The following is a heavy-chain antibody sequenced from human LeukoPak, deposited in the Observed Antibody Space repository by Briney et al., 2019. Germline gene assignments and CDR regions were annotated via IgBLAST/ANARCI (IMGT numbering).Heavy chain of an antibody. Sequence: SETLSLTCTVSGGSISSSSYYWGWIRQPPGKGLEWIGSIYYSGSTYYNPSLKSRVTISVDTSKNQFSLKLSSVTAPDTAVYYCARGRYSYGYWFDYWGEGTLVTVSS. CDR1: GGSISSSSYY. CDR2: IYYSGST. CDR3: ARGRYSYGYWFDY. D-gene: IGHD5-18*01. V-gene: IGHV4-39*07. J-gene: IGHJ4*02.